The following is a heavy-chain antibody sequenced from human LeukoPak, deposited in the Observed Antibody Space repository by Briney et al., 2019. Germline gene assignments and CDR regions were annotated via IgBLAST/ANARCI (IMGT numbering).Heavy chain of an antibody. V-gene: IGHV4-34*01. CDR3: ARRGIAAAYH. Sequence: SETLSLTCAVYGGSFSGYYWSWIRQPPGKGLEWIGEINHSGSTNYNPSLKSRVTISVDTSKNQFSLKLSSVTAADTAVYYCARRGIAAAYHCGQGTLVTVSS. CDR2: INHSGST. CDR1: GGSFSGYY. J-gene: IGHJ5*02. D-gene: IGHD6-13*01.